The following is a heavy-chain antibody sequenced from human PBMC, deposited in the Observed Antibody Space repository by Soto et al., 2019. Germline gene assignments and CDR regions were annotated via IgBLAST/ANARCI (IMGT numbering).Heavy chain of an antibody. CDR2: ISWNSGSI. D-gene: IGHD6-13*01. CDR1: GFTFDDYA. Sequence: GGSLRLSCAASGFTFDDYAMHWVRQAPGKGLEWVSGISWNSGSIGYADSVKGRFTISRDNAKNSLYLQMNSLRAEDTALYYCAKAPKEYSSSWYLSDAFDIWGQGTMVTVSS. J-gene: IGHJ3*02. CDR3: AKAPKEYSSSWYLSDAFDI. V-gene: IGHV3-9*01.